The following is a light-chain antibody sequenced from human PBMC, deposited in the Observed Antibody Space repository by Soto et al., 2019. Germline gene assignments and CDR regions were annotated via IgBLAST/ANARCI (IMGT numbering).Light chain of an antibody. CDR3: HQRQRWPRT. J-gene: IGKJ1*01. Sequence: IQLTQSPSSLSASFAYRFTFTCLASEDISSYLVWYQQKPGAAPKLLIYAASALHSGVPSRFSGSGSGTDFTLTITSLEPEDFAFYYCHQRQRWPRTFGQGTKVDIK. CDR1: EDISSY. V-gene: IGKV1-9*01. CDR2: AAS.